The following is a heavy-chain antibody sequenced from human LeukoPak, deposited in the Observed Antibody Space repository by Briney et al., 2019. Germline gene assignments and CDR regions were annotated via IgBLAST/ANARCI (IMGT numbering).Heavy chain of an antibody. J-gene: IGHJ4*02. CDR3: ARALIGYYFDY. Sequence: GGSLSLSCAAPGFTFRSFGMTWVGKAPGKGLEWVSYISSSSSTIYYADSVKGRFTISRDNAKNSLYLQMNSLRAEDTAVYYCARALIGYYFDYWGQGTLVTVSS. D-gene: IGHD2-8*01. CDR2: ISSSSSTI. V-gene: IGHV3-48*01. CDR1: GFTFRSFG.